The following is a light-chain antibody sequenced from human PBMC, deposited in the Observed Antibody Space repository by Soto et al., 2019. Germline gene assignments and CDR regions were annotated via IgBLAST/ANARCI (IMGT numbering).Light chain of an antibody. CDR3: QSYDSSLSGYVV. CDR1: RSNIWAGYD. V-gene: IGLV1-40*01. Sequence: QSALTQPPSVSGAPGQRVTISCTGSRSNIWAGYDVHWYQQLPGTAPKLLIYGNSNRPSGVPDRFSGSKSGTSASLAITGLQAEDEADYYCQSYDSSLSGYVVFGGGTKLTVL. J-gene: IGLJ2*01. CDR2: GNS.